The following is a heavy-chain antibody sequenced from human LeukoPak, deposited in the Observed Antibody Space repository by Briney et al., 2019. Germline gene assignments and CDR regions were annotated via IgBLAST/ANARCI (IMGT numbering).Heavy chain of an antibody. Sequence: KPSETLSLTCTVSGGSISSYYWSWIRQPPGKGLEWIGYIYYSGSTNYNPSLKSRVTISVDTSKNQFSLKLSSVTAADTAVYYCARAVVGASLIDYWGQGTLVTVSS. J-gene: IGHJ4*02. CDR1: GGSISSYY. D-gene: IGHD1-26*01. CDR3: ARAVVGASLIDY. CDR2: IYYSGST. V-gene: IGHV4-59*01.